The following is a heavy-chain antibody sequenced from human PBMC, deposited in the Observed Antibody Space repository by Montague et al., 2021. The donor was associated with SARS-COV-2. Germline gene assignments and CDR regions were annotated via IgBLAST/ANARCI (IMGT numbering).Heavy chain of an antibody. J-gene: IGHJ6*02. CDR3: ASELHPNYYYGMDV. CDR2: ISSSSSYI. CDR1: GFTFSSYS. Sequence: SLRLSCAASGFTFSSYSMNWVRQAPGKGLEWVSSISSSSSYIYYADSVKGRFTISRDNAKNSLCLQMNSLRAEDTAVYYCASELHPNYYYGMDVWGQGTTVTVSS. D-gene: IGHD4-11*01. V-gene: IGHV3-21*01.